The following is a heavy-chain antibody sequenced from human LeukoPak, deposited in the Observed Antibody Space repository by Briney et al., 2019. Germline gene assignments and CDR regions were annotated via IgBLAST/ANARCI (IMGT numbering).Heavy chain of an antibody. Sequence: SETLSLTCAVYNGSFSGYYWSWIRQSPGNGLEWIGEVNPGGNTNYNPSLRSRVTMSLDTSKNQFSLKLNSVTVADTAVYYCARGLGGAYYYMDVWGKGTTVTVSS. V-gene: IGHV4-34*01. CDR3: ARGLGGAYYYMDV. CDR1: NGSFSGYY. D-gene: IGHD3-16*01. J-gene: IGHJ6*03. CDR2: VNPGGNT.